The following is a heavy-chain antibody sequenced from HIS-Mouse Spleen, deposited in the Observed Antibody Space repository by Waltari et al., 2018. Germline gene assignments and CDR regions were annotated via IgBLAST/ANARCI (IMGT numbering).Heavy chain of an antibody. CDR3: AKDLARKDSGYDAFDI. Sequence: QVQLVESGGGVVQPGRSLRLPCAASGFRLSSCGTDWVRQAPGKGLEWVAVIWYDGSNKYYADSVKGRFTISRDNSKNTLYLQMNSLRAEDTAVYYCAKDLARKDSGYDAFDIWGQGTMVTVSS. CDR1: GFRLSSCG. CDR2: IWYDGSNK. V-gene: IGHV3-33*06. J-gene: IGHJ3*02. D-gene: IGHD5-12*01.